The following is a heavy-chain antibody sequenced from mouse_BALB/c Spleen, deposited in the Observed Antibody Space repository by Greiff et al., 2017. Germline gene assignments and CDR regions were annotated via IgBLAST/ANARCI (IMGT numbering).Heavy chain of an antibody. V-gene: IGHV1S127*01. J-gene: IGHJ2*01. Sequence: VQLQQSGPQLVRPGASVKISCKASGYSFTSYWMHWVKQRPGQGLEWIGMIDPSDSETRLNQKFKDKATLTVDKSSSTAYMQLSSPTSEDSAVYYCARGHYGYVDFDYWGQGTTLTVSS. CDR3: ARGHYGYVDFDY. CDR2: IDPSDSET. CDR1: GYSFTSYW. D-gene: IGHD1-2*01.